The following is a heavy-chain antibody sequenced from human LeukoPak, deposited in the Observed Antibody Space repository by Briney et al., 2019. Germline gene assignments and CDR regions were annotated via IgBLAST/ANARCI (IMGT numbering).Heavy chain of an antibody. J-gene: IGHJ3*02. Sequence: PSETLSLTCTVSGGSISSYYWSWIRQPPGKGLEWIGYIYYSGSTNYNPSLKSRVTISVDTSKNQFSLKLSSVTAADTAVYYCARLSTVTTSGGAFDIWGQGTMVTVSS. CDR1: GGSISSYY. CDR3: ARLSTVTTSGGAFDI. V-gene: IGHV4-59*01. D-gene: IGHD4-17*01. CDR2: IYYSGST.